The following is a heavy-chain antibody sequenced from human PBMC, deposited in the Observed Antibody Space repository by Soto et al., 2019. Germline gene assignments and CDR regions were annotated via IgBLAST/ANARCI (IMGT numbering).Heavy chain of an antibody. V-gene: IGHV3-21*01. CDR1: GFTFSSYS. D-gene: IGHD2-21*01. Sequence: PGGSLRLSCAASGFTFSSYSMNWVRQAPGKGLEWVSSISSSSSYIYYAESVKGRFTISRDNAKNSLYLQMNSLRAEDTAVYYCARDRRKVFQTGFDYWGQGTLVTVSS. CDR3: ARDRRKVFQTGFDY. J-gene: IGHJ4*02. CDR2: ISSSSSYI.